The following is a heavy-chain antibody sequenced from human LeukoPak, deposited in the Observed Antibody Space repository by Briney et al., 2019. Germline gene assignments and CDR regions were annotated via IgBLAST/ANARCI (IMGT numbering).Heavy chain of an antibody. V-gene: IGHV3-72*01. J-gene: IGHJ4*02. CDR3: AGEAGSYGPVVY. D-gene: IGHD3-10*01. Sequence: GGSLRLSCAASGFTFRDHYMDWVRQAPGKGLEWVGRCRNKANSYTTEYAASVEGRFTISRDDSKNSLYLQMNSLKAEDTAVYYCAGEAGSYGPVVYWGQGTLVTVPS. CDR1: GFTFRDHY. CDR2: CRNKANSYTT.